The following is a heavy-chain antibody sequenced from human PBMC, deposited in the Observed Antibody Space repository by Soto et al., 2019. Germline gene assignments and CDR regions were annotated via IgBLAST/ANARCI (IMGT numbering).Heavy chain of an antibody. Sequence: PGGSLRLSCAASGFTFSSYARSWVRQAQGKGLEWVSAISGSGGSTYYADSVKGRFTISRDNSKNTLYLQMNSLRAEDTAVYYCAKDVLLRYFDWLLYTELYNWFDPWGQGTLVTVS. CDR3: AKDVLLRYFDWLLYTELYNWFDP. CDR1: GFTFSSYA. D-gene: IGHD3-9*01. J-gene: IGHJ5*02. V-gene: IGHV3-23*01. CDR2: ISGSGGST.